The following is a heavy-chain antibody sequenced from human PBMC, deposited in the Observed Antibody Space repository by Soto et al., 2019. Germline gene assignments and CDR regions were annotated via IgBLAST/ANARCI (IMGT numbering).Heavy chain of an antibody. CDR2: ISAYNGNT. J-gene: IGHJ4*02. D-gene: IGHD1-26*01. Sequence: ASVKVSCKASGYTFTSYGISWVRQAPGQGLEWMGWISAYNGNTNYAQKLQDRVTMTTDTSTRTAYMELRSLRSDDTAVYYCARGLSGSYLGPSLGAFDYWGQGTLVTVSS. V-gene: IGHV1-18*04. CDR3: ARGLSGSYLGPSLGAFDY. CDR1: GYTFTSYG.